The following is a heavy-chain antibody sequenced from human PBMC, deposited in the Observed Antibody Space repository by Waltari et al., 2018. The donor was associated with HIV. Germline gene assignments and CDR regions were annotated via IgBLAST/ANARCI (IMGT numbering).Heavy chain of an antibody. CDR2: FHHSGSS. CDR1: GGSISNNY. CDR3: ARIADHIHLDY. Sequence: QVQLQESGPGLVKPSETLSLTCTVSGGSISNNYWSWIRQPPGKGLEWIGYFHHSGSSKYNPSLKSRVSISVDTSKNQFSLNLRSVTVADTAVYYCARIADHIHLDYWGQGTLVSVSS. V-gene: IGHV4-59*01. J-gene: IGHJ4*02.